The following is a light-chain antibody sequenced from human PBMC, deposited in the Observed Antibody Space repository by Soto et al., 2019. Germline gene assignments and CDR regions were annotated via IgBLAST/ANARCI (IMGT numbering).Light chain of an antibody. J-gene: IGLJ1*01. CDR1: SSNIGNNY. CDR2: ENN. V-gene: IGLV1-51*02. Sequence: QSVLTQPPSVSAAPVQKVTISCSGSSSNIGNNYVSWYQQLPGTAPKLLIYENNKRPSGIPDRFSGSKSGTSATLGITGLQTGDEADYYCGTWDSSLSATVFGTGTKVTVL. CDR3: GTWDSSLSATV.